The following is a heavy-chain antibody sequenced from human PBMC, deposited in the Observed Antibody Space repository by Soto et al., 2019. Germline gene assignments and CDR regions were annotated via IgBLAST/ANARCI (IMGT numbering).Heavy chain of an antibody. J-gene: IGHJ3*02. CDR1: GYSFTTYW. D-gene: IGHD2-15*01. CDR3: ARHASGYFDAFDI. CDR2: IYPGDSDT. Sequence: GESLKISCKGYGYSFTTYWIGWVRQMPGKGLEWMGVIYPGDSDTRYSPSFQGQVTISAGKSISTAYLQWSSLKASDTAMYYCARHASGYFDAFDIWGQGTMVTVSS. V-gene: IGHV5-51*01.